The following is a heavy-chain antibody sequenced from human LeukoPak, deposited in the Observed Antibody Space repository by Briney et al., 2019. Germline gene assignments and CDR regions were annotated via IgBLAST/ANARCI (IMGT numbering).Heavy chain of an antibody. Sequence: GGSLRLSCTASGFIFSGSWMAWIRQAPGKGLEWVAIIKKDGSEKYYVDSMKGRFTISRDNAKNSLFLQMNSLRAEDTAIYYCTTDTWYSVGHWGQGTLVTVSS. CDR1: GFIFSGSW. D-gene: IGHD2-15*01. J-gene: IGHJ5*02. CDR3: TTDTWYSVGH. V-gene: IGHV3-7*03. CDR2: IKKDGSEK.